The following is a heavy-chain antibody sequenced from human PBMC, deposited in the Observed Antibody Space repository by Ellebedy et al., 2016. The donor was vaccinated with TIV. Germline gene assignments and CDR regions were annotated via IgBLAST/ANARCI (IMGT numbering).Heavy chain of an antibody. CDR3: VRGGLPAAGDY. V-gene: IGHV3-74*01. J-gene: IGHJ4*02. CDR2: IKSDGSSI. CDR1: GFTFGSYW. Sequence: GGSLRLSCAASGFTFGSYWMLWVRQAPGKGLEWVSRIKSDGSSITYADSVRGRFTISRDNPKNTLYLQINSLRAEDTAIYYCVRGGLPAAGDYWGQGTLVTVSS. D-gene: IGHD6-13*01.